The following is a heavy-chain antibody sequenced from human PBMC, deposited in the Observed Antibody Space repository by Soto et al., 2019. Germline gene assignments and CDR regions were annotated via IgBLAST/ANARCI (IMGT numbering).Heavy chain of an antibody. CDR3: ARDLLGIVVVPAAHPIDY. CDR1: GLAYISDI. J-gene: IGHJ4*02. Sequence: LSVCCAAWGLAYISDIVDWFRQAPGKGLEWVSYISSSSSTIYYADSVKGRFTISRDNAKNSLYLQMNSLRAEDTAVYYCARDLLGIVVVPAAHPIDYWGQGTLVTVSS. V-gene: IGHV3-48*01. D-gene: IGHD2-2*03. CDR2: ISSSSSTI.